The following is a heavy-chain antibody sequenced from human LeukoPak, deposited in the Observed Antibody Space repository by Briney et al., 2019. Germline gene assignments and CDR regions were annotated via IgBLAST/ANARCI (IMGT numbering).Heavy chain of an antibody. Sequence: GRSLRLSCAASGFTFSSYAMHWVRQAPGKGLEWVAVISYDGSNKYYADSVKGRFTISRDNSKNTLYLQMSSLRAEDTAVYYCARVDYDSSGYRLFDYWGQGTLVTVSS. CDR2: ISYDGSNK. D-gene: IGHD3-22*01. J-gene: IGHJ4*02. CDR1: GFTFSSYA. V-gene: IGHV3-30-3*01. CDR3: ARVDYDSSGYRLFDY.